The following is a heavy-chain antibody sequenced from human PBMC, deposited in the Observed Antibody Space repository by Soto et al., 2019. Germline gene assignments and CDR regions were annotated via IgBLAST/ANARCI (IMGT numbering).Heavy chain of an antibody. CDR2: INPSGGST. J-gene: IGHJ6*02. Sequence: APVKPTSEASRYGNTCYYMQSLCHSHGQGLEWMGIINPSGGSTSYAQKFQGRVTMTRDTSTSTVYMELSSLRSEDTAVYYCARYSSSTAYGMDVWGQGTTVTVSS. CDR3: ARYSSSTAYGMDV. V-gene: IGHV1-46*01. CDR1: RYGNTCYY. D-gene: IGHD6-13*01.